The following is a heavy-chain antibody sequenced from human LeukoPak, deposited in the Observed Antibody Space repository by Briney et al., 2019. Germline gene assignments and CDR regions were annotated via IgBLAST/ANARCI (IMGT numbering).Heavy chain of an antibody. Sequence: GGSLRLSCAASGFTVSISHMSWVRLAPGKGLEWVSIIYSCGSTSYADSVKGRFIISRDNSKNTLYLQMNSLRAEDTAVYYCARRSPIAGAGPRRLEDWGQGTLVTVSS. D-gene: IGHD6-13*01. CDR3: ARRSPIAGAGPRRLED. J-gene: IGHJ4*02. CDR2: IYSCGST. CDR1: GFTVSISH. V-gene: IGHV3-53*01.